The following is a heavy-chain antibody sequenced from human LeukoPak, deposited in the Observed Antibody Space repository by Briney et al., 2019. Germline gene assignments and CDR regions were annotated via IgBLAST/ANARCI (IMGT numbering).Heavy chain of an antibody. CDR1: GFTFSSYA. CDR2: ISYDGSNK. Sequence: GGSLRLSCAASGFTFSSYAMHWVRQAPGKGLEWVAVISYDGSNKYYADSVKGRFTISRDNSKNTLYLQMNSLRAEDTAVYYCARARRGYCSSTSCYTWGGLFDYWGQGTLVTVSS. CDR3: ARARRGYCSSTSCYTWGGLFDY. J-gene: IGHJ4*02. D-gene: IGHD2-2*02. V-gene: IGHV3-30*01.